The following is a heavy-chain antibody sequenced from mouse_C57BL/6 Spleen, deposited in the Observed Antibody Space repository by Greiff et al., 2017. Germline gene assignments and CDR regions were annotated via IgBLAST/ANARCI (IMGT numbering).Heavy chain of an antibody. J-gene: IGHJ1*03. D-gene: IGHD1-1*01. CDR1: GFNIKNTY. CDR3: ARSYGSSHWYFDV. Sequence: EVKLMESVAELVRPGASVKLSCTASGFNIKNTYMHWVKQRPEQGLEWIGRIDPANGNTKYAPKFQGKATITADTSSNTAYLQLSSLTSEDTALYYCARSYGSSHWYFDVWGTGTTVTVSS. CDR2: IDPANGNT. V-gene: IGHV14-3*01.